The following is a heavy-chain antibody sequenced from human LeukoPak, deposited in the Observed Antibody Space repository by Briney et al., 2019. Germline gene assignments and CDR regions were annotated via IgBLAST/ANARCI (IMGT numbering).Heavy chain of an antibody. CDR3: ARARIAAPLLDY. CDR1: GFTFRSYE. Sequence: GGSLRLSCAASGFTFRSYEMNWVRQAPGQGLEWVSYISGSGSTIYYADSVQGRFTISRDNAKNSLYLQMNSLRAEDTAVYFCARARIAAPLLDYWGQGSLVTVSS. V-gene: IGHV3-48*03. D-gene: IGHD6-13*01. CDR2: ISGSGSTI. J-gene: IGHJ4*02.